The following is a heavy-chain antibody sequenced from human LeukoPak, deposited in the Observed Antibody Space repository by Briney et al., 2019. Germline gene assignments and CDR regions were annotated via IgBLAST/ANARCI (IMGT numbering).Heavy chain of an antibody. J-gene: IGHJ4*02. D-gene: IGHD2-2*01. CDR1: GFTFSSYG. Sequence: PGGSLRLSCAASGFTFSSYGMHWVRQAPGKWLEWVAFIRYDGSNKYYADSVKGRFTISRDNSKSTLYLQMNSLRAEDTAVYYCAKDLVVVPRVLDYWGQGTLDTVSS. CDR2: IRYDGSNK. V-gene: IGHV3-30*02. CDR3: AKDLVVVPRVLDY.